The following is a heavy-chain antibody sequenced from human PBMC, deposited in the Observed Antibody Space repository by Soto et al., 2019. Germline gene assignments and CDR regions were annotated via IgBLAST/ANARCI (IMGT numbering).Heavy chain of an antibody. CDR1: GGSTSSGGYY. Sequence: SETLSLTCTVSGGSTSSGGYYWSWIRQHPGKGLEWIGYIYYSGSTYYNPSLKSRVTISVDTSKNQFSLKQSSVTAADTAVYYCARSMGWVAFDIWGQGTMVTVSS. J-gene: IGHJ3*02. CDR2: IYYSGST. V-gene: IGHV4-31*03. D-gene: IGHD6-6*01. CDR3: ARSMGWVAFDI.